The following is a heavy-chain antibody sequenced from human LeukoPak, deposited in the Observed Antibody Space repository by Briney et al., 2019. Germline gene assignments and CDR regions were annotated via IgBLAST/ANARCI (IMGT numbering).Heavy chain of an antibody. J-gene: IGHJ6*02. Sequence: SETLSLTCALSGGPIKNYYWSWIRQPLGKGLEWIGYVYYTGTTSYNPSLKSRVTISVETSKYQFSLTLNSVTAADTAVYHCARQSDPYYHYGLDFWGQGTTVIVSS. CDR3: ARQSDPYYHYGLDF. V-gene: IGHV4-59*01. CDR1: GGPIKNYY. CDR2: VYYTGTT.